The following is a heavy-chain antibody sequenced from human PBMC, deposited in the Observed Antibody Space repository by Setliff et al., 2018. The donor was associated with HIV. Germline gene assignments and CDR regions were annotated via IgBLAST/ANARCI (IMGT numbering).Heavy chain of an antibody. D-gene: IGHD1-26*01. Sequence: PGGSLRLSCTASGFTLINYEMNWVRQAPGKGLEWVAYISYSGSAIHYADSVKGRFTISRDNAKNSRYLQMNSLRAEDTAVYYCARDRVVGATLDPLDLWGQGTMVTVSS. CDR2: ISYSGSAI. CDR3: ARDRVVGATLDPLDL. J-gene: IGHJ3*01. V-gene: IGHV3-48*03. CDR1: GFTLINYE.